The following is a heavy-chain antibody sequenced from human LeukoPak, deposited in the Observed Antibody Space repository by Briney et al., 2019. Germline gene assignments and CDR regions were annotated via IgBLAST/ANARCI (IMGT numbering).Heavy chain of an antibody. CDR2: IYYSGST. CDR3: ARHLFGSGYYPDY. V-gene: IGHV4-39*01. J-gene: IGHJ4*02. Sequence: SETLSLTCTVSGGSISNNNYYWGWIRQPPGKGLEWIGTIYYSGSTYYSPSLKSRVTISVDTSKTQFSLRLTSVTAADTAVYYCARHLFGSGYYPDYWGQGTLVTVSS. D-gene: IGHD3-22*01. CDR1: GGSISNNNYY.